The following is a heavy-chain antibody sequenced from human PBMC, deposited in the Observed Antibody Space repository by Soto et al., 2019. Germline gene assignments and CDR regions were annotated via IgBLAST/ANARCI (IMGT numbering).Heavy chain of an antibody. CDR1: GFTFSSYS. J-gene: IGHJ4*02. V-gene: IGHV3-21*01. Sequence: EVQLVESGGGLVKPGGSLRLSCAASGFTFSSYSMSWVRQAPGKALEWISSISDSSGYIYYADSVKGRFTISRDNAKTSLYLQMKSLRAEDTAVYYCARSTTVITPVDYWGQGTLVTVSS. D-gene: IGHD4-17*01. CDR3: ARSTTVITPVDY. CDR2: ISDSSGYI.